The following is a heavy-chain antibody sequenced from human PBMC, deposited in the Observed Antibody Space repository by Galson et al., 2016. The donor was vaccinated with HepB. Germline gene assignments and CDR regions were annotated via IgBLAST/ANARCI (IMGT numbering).Heavy chain of an antibody. CDR3: ARAIVAPDCYFDF. Sequence: TLSLTCSVSGGSVINADFYWTWIRQRPGKGLEWIGYIYYSGNTYYNPSLQSRLAISVDTSENQFSLNLASVTVADTAVYSCARAIVAPDCYFDFWGQGTLVTVST. J-gene: IGHJ4*02. CDR2: IYYSGNT. D-gene: IGHD5-12*01. CDR1: GGSVINADFY. V-gene: IGHV4-31*03.